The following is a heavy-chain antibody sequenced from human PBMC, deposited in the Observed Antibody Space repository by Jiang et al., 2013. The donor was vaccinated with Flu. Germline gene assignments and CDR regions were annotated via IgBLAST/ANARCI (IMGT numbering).Heavy chain of an antibody. V-gene: IGHV3-48*03. Sequence: VQLLESGGGLVQPGGSLRLSCVASGFTFNTYDMYWVRQAPGKGLESVSHISAAGSSIHYADSVKGRFTISRDNTKNSLYLQMDSLRVEDTSVYFCATRPLAAPDFWGQGNPGHRLL. CDR2: ISAAGSSI. CDR1: GFTFNTYD. CDR3: ATRPLAAPDF. J-gene: IGHJ4*02. D-gene: IGHD6-13*01.